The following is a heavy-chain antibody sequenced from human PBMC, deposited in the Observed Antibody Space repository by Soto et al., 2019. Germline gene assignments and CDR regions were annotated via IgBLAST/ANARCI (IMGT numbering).Heavy chain of an antibody. CDR2: IIPIFGTA. J-gene: IGHJ6*02. D-gene: IGHD3-3*01. V-gene: IGHV1-69*13. Sequence: ASVKTACKASGVTFSSYAMSWVRQAPGQGLEWMGGIIPIFGTANYAQKFQGRVTITADESTSTAYMELSSLRSEDTAVYYCTIGIRFLEWSTNYYYYYGMDVWGQGTTVTVSS. CDR3: TIGIRFLEWSTNYYYYYGMDV. CDR1: GVTFSSYA.